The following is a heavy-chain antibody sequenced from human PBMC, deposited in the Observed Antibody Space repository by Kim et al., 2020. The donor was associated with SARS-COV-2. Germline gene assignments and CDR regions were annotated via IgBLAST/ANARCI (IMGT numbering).Heavy chain of an antibody. V-gene: IGHV4-59*13. CDR1: GGSISSYY. CDR3: PSGIAASGIDY. Sequence: SETLSLTCTVSGGSISSYYWSWIRQPPGKGLEWIGYIYYSGSTNYNPSLKSRVTISVDTSKNQFSLKLSSVTAADTAVYYCPSGIAASGIDYWGQGTLVTVSS. CDR2: IYYSGST. D-gene: IGHD6-13*01. J-gene: IGHJ4*02.